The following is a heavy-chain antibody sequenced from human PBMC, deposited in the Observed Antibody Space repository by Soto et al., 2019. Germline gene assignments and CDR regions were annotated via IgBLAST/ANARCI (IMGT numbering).Heavy chain of an antibody. J-gene: IGHJ6*02. CDR1: GFTFSHYV. Sequence: EVELLESGGGLVRPGGSLRLSCAASGFTFSHYVLSWVRQSPERGLEWVSTISGSGSSVYVADSVRGRFIMSRDLSTNTVSMQMNRLRGEDTAVYYCAKVRASYLSASYFYYGLDVWGQGTTVSVSS. CDR3: AKVRASYLSASYFYYGLDV. D-gene: IGHD3-10*01. CDR2: ISGSGSSV. V-gene: IGHV3-23*01.